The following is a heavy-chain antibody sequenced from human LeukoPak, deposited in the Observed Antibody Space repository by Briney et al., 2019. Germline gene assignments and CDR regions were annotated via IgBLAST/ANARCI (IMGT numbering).Heavy chain of an antibody. Sequence: GGSLRLSCAASGFTFSSYDMNWVRQAPGKGREWVSSICSRSTSIYYADSVKGGFTISRDNAKSSLYLQMNSLRAEDTAVYWCARDYIAYDPLDYWGRGTLVTVSS. V-gene: IGHV3-21*01. CDR1: GFTFSSYD. J-gene: IGHJ4*02. CDR2: ICSRSTSI. D-gene: IGHD3-3*01. CDR3: ARDYIAYDPLDY.